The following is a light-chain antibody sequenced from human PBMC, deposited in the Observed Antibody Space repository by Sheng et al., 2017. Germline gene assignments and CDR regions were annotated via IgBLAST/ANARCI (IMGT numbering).Light chain of an antibody. CDR1: QRITTNY. V-gene: IGKV3-20*01. CDR3: QQYGRSPIT. CDR2: GAS. Sequence: TQSPATLSVSPGERATLSCRASQRITTNYLAWFQKKPGQAPRLLVYGASRRATGIPDRFSGSGSGTDFILTISRLEPEDFAVYYCQQYGRSPITFGPGTKVEI. J-gene: IGKJ3*01.